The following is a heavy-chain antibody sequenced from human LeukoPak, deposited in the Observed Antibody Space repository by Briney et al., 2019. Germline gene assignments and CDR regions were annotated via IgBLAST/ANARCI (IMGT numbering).Heavy chain of an antibody. Sequence: ASVKVSCKASGYTFTGYYMHWVRQAPGQGLEWMGWINPNSGGTNYAQKFQGRVTMTRETSISTAYMELSRLRSDDTAVYYCAKAGSGYNWFDPWGQGTLVTVSS. CDR2: INPNSGGT. D-gene: IGHD3-10*01. CDR3: AKAGSGYNWFDP. J-gene: IGHJ5*02. V-gene: IGHV1-2*02. CDR1: GYTFTGYY.